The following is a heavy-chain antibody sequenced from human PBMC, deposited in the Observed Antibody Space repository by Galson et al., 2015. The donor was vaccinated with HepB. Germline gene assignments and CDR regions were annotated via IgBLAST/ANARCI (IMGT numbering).Heavy chain of an antibody. CDR2: IVVGSGNT. D-gene: IGHD2-2*03. CDR3: AAVGYCSSTSCPYYFDY. J-gene: IGHJ4*02. V-gene: IGHV1-58*02. CDR1: GFTFTSSA. Sequence: SVKVSCKASGFTFTSSAMQWVRQARGQRLEWIGWIVVGSGNTNYAQKFQERVTITRDMSTSTAYMELSSLRSEDTAVYYCAAVGYCSSTSCPYYFDYWGQGALVTVSS.